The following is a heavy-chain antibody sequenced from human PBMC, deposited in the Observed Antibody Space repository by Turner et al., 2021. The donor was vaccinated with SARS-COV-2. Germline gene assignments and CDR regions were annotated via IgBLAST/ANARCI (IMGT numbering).Heavy chain of an antibody. V-gene: IGHV1-2*02. Sequence: VQLVHSGAEVKKPGASVNVSCKASGYTFTGYYMYWVRQAPGQGLEWMGWINPSSGGTNYAQMLQGRVTMTKDTSISSAYMERSRLRSDDTAVYYGARDHPVSPLHGMDVWGQGTTVTVSS. J-gene: IGHJ6*02. CDR2: INPSSGGT. CDR1: GYTFTGYY. CDR3: ARDHPVSPLHGMDV.